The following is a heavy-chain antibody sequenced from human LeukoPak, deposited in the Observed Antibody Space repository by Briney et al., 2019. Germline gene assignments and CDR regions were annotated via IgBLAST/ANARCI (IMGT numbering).Heavy chain of an antibody. CDR1: VWTFSTYR. V-gene: IGHV3-74*01. CDR2: LSPDGSSS. J-gene: IGHJ4*02. D-gene: IGHD1-26*01. CDR3: AGSRYLGGNYWGFDY. Sequence: GGSLRLSCAASVWTFSTYRMHGVRQAPGKGLVWVSRLSPDGSSSIYADSVKGRFTVSRDNAKNTLYLQMNSLRAEDTAVYYCAGSRYLGGNYWGFDYWGQGTLVTVSS.